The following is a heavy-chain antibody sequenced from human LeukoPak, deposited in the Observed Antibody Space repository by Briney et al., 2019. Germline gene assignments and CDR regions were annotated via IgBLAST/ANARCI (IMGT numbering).Heavy chain of an antibody. D-gene: IGHD6-13*01. J-gene: IGHJ4*02. CDR3: AREGITAAADY. Sequence: GGSLRLSCAASGFTVSSNYMSWVRQAPGKGLEWVANIKEDGSEKYYVDSVKGRFTISRDNAKNSLYLQLNSLRAEDTAVYYCAREGITAAADYWGQGTLVTVSS. V-gene: IGHV3-7*01. CDR1: GFTVSSNY. CDR2: IKEDGSEK.